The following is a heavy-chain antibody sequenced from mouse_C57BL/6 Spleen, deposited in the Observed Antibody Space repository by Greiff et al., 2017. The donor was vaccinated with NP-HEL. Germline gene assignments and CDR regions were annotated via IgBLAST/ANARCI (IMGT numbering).Heavy chain of an antibody. CDR2: IDPANGNT. CDR1: GFNIKNTY. Sequence: VQLKESVAELVRPGASVKLSCTASGFNIKNTYMHWVKQRPEQGLEWIGRIDPANGNTKYAPKFQGKATLTADTSSNTAYLQLSSLTSEDTAIYYCARSYYDYVGDFDYWGQGTTLTVSS. J-gene: IGHJ2*01. CDR3: ARSYYDYVGDFDY. V-gene: IGHV14-3*01. D-gene: IGHD2-4*01.